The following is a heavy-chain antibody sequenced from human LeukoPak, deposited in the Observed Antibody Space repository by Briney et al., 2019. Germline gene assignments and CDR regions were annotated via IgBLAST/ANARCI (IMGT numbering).Heavy chain of an antibody. CDR3: AKSLTAASTVPYFDF. CDR1: GFTFSSYG. D-gene: IGHD4-17*01. J-gene: IGHJ4*02. Sequence: GRFLRLSCAASGFTFSSYGMHWVRQAPGKGLEWVAVISYDGSNKYYADSVKGRFTISRDNSKNTLYLQMNSLRAEDTAVYYCAKSLTAASTVPYFDFWGQGTLVTVSS. CDR2: ISYDGSNK. V-gene: IGHV3-30*18.